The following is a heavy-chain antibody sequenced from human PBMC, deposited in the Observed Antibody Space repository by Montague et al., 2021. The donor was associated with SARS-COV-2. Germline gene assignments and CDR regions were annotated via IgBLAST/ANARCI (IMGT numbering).Heavy chain of an antibody. J-gene: IGHJ4*02. D-gene: IGHD6-13*01. CDR3: ARGISATNK. CDR1: GDSVSSHTAA. V-gene: IGHV6-1*01. Sequence: CAISGDSVSSHTAAWNWIRQSPSRALEWLGRTYYRSKWYNDYAVSVKSRISINADTSKNQFSLQLNSVTPEDTAVYYCARGISATNKWGQGTLVTVSS. CDR2: TYYRSKWYN.